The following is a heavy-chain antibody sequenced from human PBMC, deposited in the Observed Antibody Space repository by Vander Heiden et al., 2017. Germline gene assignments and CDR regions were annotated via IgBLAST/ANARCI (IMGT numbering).Heavy chain of an antibody. Sequence: VQLVESGGGLVKPGGSLGLSCQASGFTFSNYNMNWVRQAPGKGLEWVSSISSSSSYIYYADSVKGRITISRDKNSLYLQMNSLRAEDTAMYYCARDVGGYYFDYWGQGTLVTVSS. CDR1: GFTFSNYN. V-gene: IGHV3-21*01. J-gene: IGHJ4*02. CDR2: ISSSSSYI. D-gene: IGHD3-16*01. CDR3: ARDVGGYYFDY.